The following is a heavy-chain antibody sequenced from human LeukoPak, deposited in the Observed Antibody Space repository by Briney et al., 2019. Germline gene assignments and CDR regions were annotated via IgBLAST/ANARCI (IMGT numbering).Heavy chain of an antibody. V-gene: IGHV1-2*02. CDR1: GYTFTGYY. D-gene: IGHD3-9*01. J-gene: IGHJ5*02. Sequence: ASVKVSCKASGYTFTGYYMHWVRQAPGQGLEWMGWINPNSGGTNYAQKFQGRVTMTRDTSISTAYMELSRLRSDDTAVYYCARDRALYDILTYWFDPWGQGTLVTVSS. CDR2: INPNSGGT. CDR3: ARDRALYDILTYWFDP.